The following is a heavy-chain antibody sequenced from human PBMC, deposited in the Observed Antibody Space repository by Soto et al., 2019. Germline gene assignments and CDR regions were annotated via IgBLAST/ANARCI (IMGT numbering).Heavy chain of an antibody. D-gene: IGHD1-7*01. V-gene: IGHV3-23*01. CDR1: GLTFSSYA. Sequence: GGSLRLSCAASGLTFSSYAMSWVRQAPGKGLEWVSAISGSGGSTYYADSVKGRFTISRDNSKNTLYLQMNSLRAEDTAVYYFARDRGITGITGFGGLFLWGKGTVVTVS. CDR2: ISGSGGST. CDR3: ARDRGITGITGFGGLFL. J-gene: IGHJ3*01.